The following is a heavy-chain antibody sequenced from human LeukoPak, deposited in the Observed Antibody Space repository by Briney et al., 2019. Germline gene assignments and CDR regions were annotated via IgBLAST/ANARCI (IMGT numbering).Heavy chain of an antibody. J-gene: IGHJ4*01. CDR2: INQDQSAK. CDR3: AKLLRDVTIYDF. V-gene: IGHV3-7*01. CDR1: GFIFRSYW. D-gene: IGHD4-23*01. Sequence: GGSLRLSCEASGFIFRSYWMSWVRQAPGKGLEWVASINQDQSAKFYVDSVRGRFTISRDNAQNSLFLQMNSLRAEDTAFYYCAKLLRDVTIYDFWGQGALVTVSS.